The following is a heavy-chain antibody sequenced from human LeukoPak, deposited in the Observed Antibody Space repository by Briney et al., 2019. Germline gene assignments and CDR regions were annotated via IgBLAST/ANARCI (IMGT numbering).Heavy chain of an antibody. CDR1: GFTVSSNS. V-gene: IGHV3-30*04. CDR3: ATDSPYSYADL. Sequence: GGSLRLSCAASGFTVSSNSINWVRQAPGKGLEWVAVISYDGRNEYYADSVKGRFTVSRDNSRNTLYLQMNSVRAEDTAVYYCATDSPYSYADLWGRGTLVIVSS. J-gene: IGHJ2*01. CDR2: ISYDGRNE. D-gene: IGHD5-18*01.